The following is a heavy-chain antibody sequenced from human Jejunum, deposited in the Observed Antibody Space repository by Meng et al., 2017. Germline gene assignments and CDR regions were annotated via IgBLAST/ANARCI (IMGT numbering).Heavy chain of an antibody. Sequence: QVQLVESGGGVIQPGNSLSLTCAASGFNFPNSGMHWVRQTPGKGLEWVAVIWHDGSKVFYADSVRGRFTISRDNSHNTVDLQMNSVGVDDTAVYFCLRGRDYWGQGTLVTVSS. D-gene: IGHD3-10*01. CDR1: GFNFPNSG. CDR3: LRGRDY. CDR2: IWHDGSKV. J-gene: IGHJ4*02. V-gene: IGHV3-33*01.